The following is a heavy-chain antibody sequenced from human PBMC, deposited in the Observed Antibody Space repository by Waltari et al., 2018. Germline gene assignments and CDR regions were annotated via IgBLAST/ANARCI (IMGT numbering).Heavy chain of an antibody. CDR1: GCTVRSNY. Sequence: EVQLVETGGGLIQPGGSLRLSCAASGCTVRSNYMKWVRQAPGKGLEWVSVIYSGGSTYYADSVKGRFTISRDNSKNTLYRQMNSLRAEDTAVYYCARVVGSSGYGNDYWGQGTLVTVSS. D-gene: IGHD3-22*01. CDR2: IYSGGST. J-gene: IGHJ4*02. V-gene: IGHV3-53*02. CDR3: ARVVGSSGYGNDY.